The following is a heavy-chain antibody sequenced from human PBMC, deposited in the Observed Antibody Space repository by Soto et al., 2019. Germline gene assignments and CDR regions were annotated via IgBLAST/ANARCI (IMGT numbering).Heavy chain of an antibody. V-gene: IGHV1-69*04. D-gene: IGHD2-15*01. CDR2: IIPILGIA. J-gene: IGHJ4*02. Sequence: SVKVSCKASGGTFSSYTISWVRQAPGQGLEWMGRIIPILGIANYAQKFQGRVTITADTSASTAYMELSSLRSEDTAVYYCARDLGGWPDYWGQGTLVTVSS. CDR1: GGTFSSYT. CDR3: ARDLGGWPDY.